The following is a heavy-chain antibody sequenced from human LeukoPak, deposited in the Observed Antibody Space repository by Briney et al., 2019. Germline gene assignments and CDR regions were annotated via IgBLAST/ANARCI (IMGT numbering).Heavy chain of an antibody. Sequence: GESLKISGKGSGYSFTSYWIGGVGQIPGKGLDGMGIIYPGDSDTRYSPSFQGQVTISADKSISTAYLQWSSLKASDSAMYYCARPKRGARTAFDIWGQGTMVSVSS. D-gene: IGHD1-26*01. CDR1: GYSFTSYW. CDR3: ARPKRGARTAFDI. V-gene: IGHV5-51*01. J-gene: IGHJ3*02. CDR2: IYPGDSDT.